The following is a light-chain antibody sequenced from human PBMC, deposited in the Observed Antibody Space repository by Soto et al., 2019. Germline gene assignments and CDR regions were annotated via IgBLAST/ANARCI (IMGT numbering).Light chain of an antibody. CDR2: EVS. Sequence: QSVLTQPASVSGSPGQSITISCTGTSSDVGGYNYASWYQLHPGKAPKLMIYEVSNRPSGISNRFSASKSGNTASLTISGLQAEDEADYYCFSYTSSTAYVFGTGTKVTVL. CDR1: SSDVGGYNY. V-gene: IGLV2-14*01. CDR3: FSYTSSTAYV. J-gene: IGLJ1*01.